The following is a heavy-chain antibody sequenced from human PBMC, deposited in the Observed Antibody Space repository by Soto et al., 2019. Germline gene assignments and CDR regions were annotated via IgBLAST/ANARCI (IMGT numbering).Heavy chain of an antibody. V-gene: IGHV4-31*03. J-gene: IGHJ4*02. CDR1: GASVSGDGSY. D-gene: IGHD6-19*01. Sequence: SETLSLTCLVSGASVSGDGSYCSWIRQHPGKGLEFIGYIHNSGSTYSNPSLESRVAISIDTSKNQFSLRLNSVTAADTAVYYCARDLGSEQWFFDNWGQGILVTVSS. CDR2: IHNSGST. CDR3: ARDLGSEQWFFDN.